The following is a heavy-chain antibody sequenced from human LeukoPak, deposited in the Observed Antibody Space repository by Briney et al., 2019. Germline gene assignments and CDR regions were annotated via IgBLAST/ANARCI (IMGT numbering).Heavy chain of an antibody. D-gene: IGHD3-16*01. V-gene: IGHV4-4*07. CDR3: AXXXXXXYDNDGNNWFDP. J-gene: IGHJ5*02. CDR1: GGSISSYY. CDR2: IYTSGNT. Sequence: SETLSLTCTVSGGSISSYYWSWIRQPAGKGLEWIGRIYTSGNTNYNPSLKSRVTMSVDTSKKQFSLKLSSVTAADTAVYYCAXXXXXXYDNDGNNWFDPWGQGTLVTVSS.